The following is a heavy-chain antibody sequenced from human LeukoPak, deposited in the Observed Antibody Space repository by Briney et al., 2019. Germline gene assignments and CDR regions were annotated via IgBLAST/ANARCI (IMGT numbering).Heavy chain of an antibody. CDR1: GFTFSSYW. CDR3: ARISASLLCSPASTGYYDFWSGLYYYYYGMDV. CDR2: IKQDGSEK. J-gene: IGHJ6*02. V-gene: IGHV3-7*03. D-gene: IGHD3-3*01. Sequence: GGSLRLSCAASGFTFSSYWMSWVRQAPGKGLEWVANIKQDGSEKYYVDSVRGRFTISRDNAKNSLYLQMNSLRAEDTAVYYCARISASLLCSPASTGYYDFWSGLYYYYYGMDVWGQGTTVTVSS.